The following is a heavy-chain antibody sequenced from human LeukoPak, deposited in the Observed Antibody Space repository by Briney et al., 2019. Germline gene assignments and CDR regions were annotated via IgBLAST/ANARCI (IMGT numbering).Heavy chain of an antibody. J-gene: IGHJ5*02. Sequence: ASVKVSCKASGYTFTGYYMHWVRQAPGQGLEWMGRINPNSGGTNYAQKFQGRVTMTRDTSISTAYMELSRLRSDGTAVYYCARERIVVVPAATGEYNWFDPWGQGTLVTVSS. CDR2: INPNSGGT. CDR3: ARERIVVVPAATGEYNWFDP. V-gene: IGHV1-2*06. CDR1: GYTFTGYY. D-gene: IGHD2-2*01.